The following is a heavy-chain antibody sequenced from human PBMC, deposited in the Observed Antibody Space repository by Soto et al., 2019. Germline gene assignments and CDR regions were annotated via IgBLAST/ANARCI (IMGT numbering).Heavy chain of an antibody. CDR1: GFTFGDYA. V-gene: IGHV3-49*03. J-gene: IGHJ6*04. D-gene: IGHD2-15*01. CDR3: TRTSSIETVHYYGMDV. CDR2: IRSKAYGGTT. Sequence: GGSLRLSWTASGFTFGDYAMSWFRQAPGKGLEWVGFIRSKAYGGTTEYAASVKGRFTISRDDSKSIAYLQMNSLKTEDTAVYYCTRTSSIETVHYYGMDVWGKGTTVTVSS.